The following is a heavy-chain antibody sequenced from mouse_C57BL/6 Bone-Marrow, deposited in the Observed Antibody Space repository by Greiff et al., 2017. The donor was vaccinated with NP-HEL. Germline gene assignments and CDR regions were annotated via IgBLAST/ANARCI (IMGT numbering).Heavy chain of an antibody. Sequence: QAQLQQPGAELVRPGTSVKLSCKASGYTFTSYWMHWVKQRPGQGLEWIGVIDPSDSYTNYNQKLKGKATLTVDTSSSTAYMQLSSLTSEDSAVYYCARDRLGDFDYWGQGTTLTVSS. CDR1: GYTFTSYW. D-gene: IGHD4-1*01. J-gene: IGHJ2*01. CDR3: ARDRLGDFDY. CDR2: IDPSDSYT. V-gene: IGHV1-59*01.